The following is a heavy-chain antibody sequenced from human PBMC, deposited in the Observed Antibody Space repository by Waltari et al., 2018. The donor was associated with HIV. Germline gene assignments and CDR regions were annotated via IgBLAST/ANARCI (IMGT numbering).Heavy chain of an antibody. CDR3: VKDTGTVTPFYFDY. Sequence: EVKLVESGGGLVQPGRSPRLSCAASGFRFDDYAMHWVRQAPGKGLEWVSGISWNSGSVGYVESVKGRFTISRDNAKNSLYLQMNSLRTEDTALYYCVKDTGTVTPFYFDYWGRGAPVTVTS. V-gene: IGHV3-9*01. CDR2: ISWNSGSV. J-gene: IGHJ4*02. CDR1: GFRFDDYA. D-gene: IGHD6-13*01.